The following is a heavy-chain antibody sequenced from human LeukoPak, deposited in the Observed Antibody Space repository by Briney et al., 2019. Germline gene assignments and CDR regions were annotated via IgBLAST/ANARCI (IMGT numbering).Heavy chain of an antibody. CDR2: ISGSGGST. Sequence: GGSLRLSCAASGFTFSSYAMSWVRQAPGKGLEWVSAISGSGGSTYYADSVKGRFTISRDNSKNTLYLQMNSLRAEDTAVYYCASFDYRSTYNWFDPWGQGTLVTVSS. J-gene: IGHJ5*02. CDR3: ASFDYRSTYNWFDP. V-gene: IGHV3-23*01. D-gene: IGHD2/OR15-2a*01. CDR1: GFTFSSYA.